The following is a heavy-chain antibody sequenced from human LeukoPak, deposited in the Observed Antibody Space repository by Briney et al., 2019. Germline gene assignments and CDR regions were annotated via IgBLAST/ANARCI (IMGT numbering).Heavy chain of an antibody. Sequence: SETLSLTRTVSGGSISSGGYYWSWIRQHPGKGLEWIVYIYCSGSTYYNPSLKSRVTISVDTSKNQFSLKLSSVTAADTAVYYCARGPYYYDSSGPYFDYWGQGTLVTVSS. CDR3: ARGPYYYDSSGPYFDY. D-gene: IGHD3-22*01. J-gene: IGHJ4*02. CDR1: GGSISSGGYY. V-gene: IGHV4-31*03. CDR2: IYCSGST.